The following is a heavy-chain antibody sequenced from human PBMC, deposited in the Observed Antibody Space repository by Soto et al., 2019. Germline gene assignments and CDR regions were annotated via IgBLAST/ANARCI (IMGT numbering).Heavy chain of an antibody. V-gene: IGHV3-21*01. Sequence: LRLSCAASGFTFSSYSMNWVRQAPGKGLEWVSSISSSSSYIYYADSVKGRFTISRDNAKNSLYLQMNSLRAEDTAVYYCARWDSSGWYGWFDPWGQGTLVTVSS. CDR2: ISSSSSYI. D-gene: IGHD6-19*01. J-gene: IGHJ5*02. CDR3: ARWDSSGWYGWFDP. CDR1: GFTFSSYS.